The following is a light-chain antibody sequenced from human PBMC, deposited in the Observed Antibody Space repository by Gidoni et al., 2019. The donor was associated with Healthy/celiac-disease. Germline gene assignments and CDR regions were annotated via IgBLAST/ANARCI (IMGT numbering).Light chain of an antibody. Sequence: SDELTQPPSVSVSPGQTASITCPGDKLGDKYACWYQQKPGQSPVLVIYQDSQRPSGIPARFSGSNSGNTATLTISGTQAMDEADYYCQAWDSSTVVFGGGTKLTVL. CDR3: QAWDSSTVV. CDR2: QDS. CDR1: KLGDKY. V-gene: IGLV3-1*01. J-gene: IGLJ2*01.